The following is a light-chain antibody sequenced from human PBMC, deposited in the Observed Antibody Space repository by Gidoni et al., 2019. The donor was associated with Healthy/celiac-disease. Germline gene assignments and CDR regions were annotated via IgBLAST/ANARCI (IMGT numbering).Light chain of an antibody. CDR2: DAS. V-gene: IGKV3-11*01. CDR1: QSVSSY. J-gene: IGKJ5*01. Sequence: EIVLTQSPATLSLSPGESATLSCRARQSVSSYLAWYQQKPGQAPRLLIYDASNRATGIPARFSGSGSGTDFTITISSLEPEDFAVYYCQQRSNWPTTFGQGTRLEIK. CDR3: QQRSNWPTT.